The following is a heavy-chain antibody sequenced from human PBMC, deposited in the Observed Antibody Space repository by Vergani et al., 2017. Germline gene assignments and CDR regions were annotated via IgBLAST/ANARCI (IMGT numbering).Heavy chain of an antibody. CDR2: IRHDGIT. Sequence: QAQLQQWGAGLLKPSETLFLTCAIYGGSFNDYWWTWIRQPPGKGLEWIGEIRHDGITHYSPSLKSRVTISIDTSTHQFSLNLRSVTAADTAVYYCAREGYCTNGVCFTLFDVWGQGALVIVSS. CDR1: GGSFNDYW. V-gene: IGHV4-34*01. J-gene: IGHJ4*02. CDR3: AREGYCTNGVCFTLFDV. D-gene: IGHD2-8*01.